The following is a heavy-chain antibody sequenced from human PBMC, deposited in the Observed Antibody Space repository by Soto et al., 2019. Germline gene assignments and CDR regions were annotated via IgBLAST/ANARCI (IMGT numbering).Heavy chain of an antibody. V-gene: IGHV4-59*01. J-gene: IGHJ5*02. Sequence: PSETLSLTCTVSGGSISSYYWSWIRQPPGKGLEWIGYIYYSGSTNYNPSLKSRVTISVDTSKNQFSLKLSSVTAADTAVYYCARDGDPQGYTSSWYWFDPWGHGTLVTVSS. D-gene: IGHD6-13*01. CDR1: GGSISSYY. CDR2: IYYSGST. CDR3: ARDGDPQGYTSSWYWFDP.